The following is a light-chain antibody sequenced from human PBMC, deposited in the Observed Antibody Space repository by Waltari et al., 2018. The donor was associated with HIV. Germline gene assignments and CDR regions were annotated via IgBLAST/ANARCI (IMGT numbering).Light chain of an antibody. J-gene: IGLJ2*01. Sequence: QSVLAQPRSVSGTPGQTVNISCSGSTSNVRNNYVYWYQQVTGVAPKLLIYGENQRPSGVPDRFSGARSGTSASLAISGLRTEEEAEYYCAVWDDRLSGRLFGGGTKVTVL. CDR1: TSNVRNNY. V-gene: IGLV1-47*01. CDR2: GEN. CDR3: AVWDDRLSGRL.